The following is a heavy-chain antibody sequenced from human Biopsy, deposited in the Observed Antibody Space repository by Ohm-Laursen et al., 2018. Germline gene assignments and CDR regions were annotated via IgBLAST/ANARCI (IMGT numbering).Heavy chain of an antibody. D-gene: IGHD3-3*01. V-gene: IGHV1-69*04. CDR3: AADADGYYTEFDY. Sequence: ASVKVSCKASGGTLSSHGISWVRQAPGQGLEWVGRIVPVLGHLNYAQRFQGRVSITADKSTSYVFMELSRLTSGDTAVYYCAADADGYYTEFDYWGPGTLVTVSS. J-gene: IGHJ4*02. CDR2: IVPVLGHL. CDR1: GGTLSSHG.